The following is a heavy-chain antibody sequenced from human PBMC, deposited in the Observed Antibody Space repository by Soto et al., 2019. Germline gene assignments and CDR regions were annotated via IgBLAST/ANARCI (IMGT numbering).Heavy chain of an antibody. CDR2: ISAYNGNT. CDR3: ARTDFWSGYSYYFDY. D-gene: IGHD3-3*01. V-gene: IGHV1-18*01. Sequence: GGSVKVSCKGSGYPFTSYGISWVRQAPGQGLEWMGWISAYNGNTKYAQKIQGRVTMTTDTSTSTAYMELRSLRSDDTAVYYCARTDFWSGYSYYFDYWGQGTLVTVSS. CDR1: GYPFTSYG. J-gene: IGHJ4*02.